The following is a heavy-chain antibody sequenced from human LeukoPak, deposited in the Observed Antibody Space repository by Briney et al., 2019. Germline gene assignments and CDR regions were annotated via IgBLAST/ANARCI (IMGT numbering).Heavy chain of an antibody. V-gene: IGHV3-7*01. CDR3: ARESYLDDYVWGSYRYEVDY. J-gene: IGHJ4*02. D-gene: IGHD3-16*02. CDR2: IKQDGSEK. Sequence: PGGSLRLSCAASGFTFSSYWMSWVRQAPGKGLEWVANIKQDGSEKYYVDSVKGRFTISRDNAKNSLYLQMNSLRAEDTAVYHCARESYLDDYVWGSYRYEVDYWGQGTLVTVSS. CDR1: GFTFSSYW.